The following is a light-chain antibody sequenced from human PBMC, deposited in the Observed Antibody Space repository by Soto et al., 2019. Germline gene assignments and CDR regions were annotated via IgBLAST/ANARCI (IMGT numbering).Light chain of an antibody. CDR1: LSVSSD. Sequence: DIVITQSPATLSLSPGERATLSCRASLSVSSDLAWYRQKPGQAPRLLIYGASSRATGIPDRFSGSGSGTDFTLTISRLEPEDFAVYYCQQYGSSLRTFGQGTKVDIK. J-gene: IGKJ1*01. CDR2: GAS. CDR3: QQYGSSLRT. V-gene: IGKV3-20*01.